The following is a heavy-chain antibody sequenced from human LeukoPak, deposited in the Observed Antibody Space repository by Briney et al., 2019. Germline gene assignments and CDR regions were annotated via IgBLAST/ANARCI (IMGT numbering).Heavy chain of an antibody. J-gene: IGHJ4*02. V-gene: IGHV4-34*01. D-gene: IGHD3-3*01. CDR1: GGSFSGYY. CDR2: INHSGST. Sequence: SETLSLTCAVYGGSFSGYYWSWIRQPPGKGLEWIAEINHSGSTNYNPSLKSRVTISVDTSKNQFSLKLSSVTAADTAVYYCARVHYYDFWSGYTGYYFDYWGQGTLVTVSS. CDR3: ARVHYYDFWSGYTGYYFDY.